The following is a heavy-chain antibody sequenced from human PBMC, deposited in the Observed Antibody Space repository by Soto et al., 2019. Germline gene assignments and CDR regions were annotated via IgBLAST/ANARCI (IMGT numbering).Heavy chain of an antibody. CDR3: ARGGRKTGTTSGY. CDR2: IWYDGSNK. Sequence: QVQLVESGGGVVQPGRSLRLSCAASGFTFSSYGMHWVRQAPGKGLEWVAVIWYDGSNKYYADSVKGRFTISRDNSKNTLYLQKNSLRAEDTAVYYCARGGRKTGTTSGYWGQGTLVTVSS. CDR1: GFTFSSYG. V-gene: IGHV3-33*01. J-gene: IGHJ4*02. D-gene: IGHD1-1*01.